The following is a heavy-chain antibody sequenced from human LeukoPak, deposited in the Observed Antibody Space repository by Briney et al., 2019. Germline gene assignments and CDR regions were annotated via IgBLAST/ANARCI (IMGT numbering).Heavy chain of an antibody. V-gene: IGHV3-23*01. CDR1: GLTFSSYA. Sequence: GGSLRLSCAASGLTFSSYAMSWVRQAPGKGLEWVSAISGSGGSTYYADSVKGRFTISRDNSKNTLYLQMNSLRAEDTAVYYCAKDYSSGWNRDYFDYWGQGTLVTVSS. CDR2: ISGSGGST. D-gene: IGHD6-19*01. J-gene: IGHJ4*02. CDR3: AKDYSSGWNRDYFDY.